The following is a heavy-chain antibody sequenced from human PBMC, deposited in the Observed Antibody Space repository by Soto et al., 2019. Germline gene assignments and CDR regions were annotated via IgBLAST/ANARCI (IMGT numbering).Heavy chain of an antibody. Sequence: GGSLRLSCAASGFTFSSDGMHWVRQAPGQGLEWVAVISYDGSYQYYVDSVKGRFTISRDNSKNTLYLQMNSLRAEDTAVYYCAKDEISKTIRGDAFNFWGQGTMVTVSS. CDR3: AKDEISKTIRGDAFNF. J-gene: IGHJ3*01. CDR2: ISYDGSYQ. V-gene: IGHV3-30*18. CDR1: GFTFSSDG. D-gene: IGHD1-7*01.